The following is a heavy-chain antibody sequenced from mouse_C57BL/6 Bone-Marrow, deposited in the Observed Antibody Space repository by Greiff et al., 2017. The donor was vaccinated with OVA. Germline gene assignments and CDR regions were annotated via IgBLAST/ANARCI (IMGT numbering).Heavy chain of an antibody. Sequence: VQLQESGAELARPGASVKLSCKASGYTFTSYGISWVKQRTGQGLEWIGEIYPRSGNTYYNEKFKGKATLTADKSSSTAYMELRSLTSEDSAVYFCARYDPLYYYAMDYWGQGTSVTVSS. D-gene: IGHD2-12*01. CDR1: GYTFTSYG. V-gene: IGHV1-81*01. J-gene: IGHJ4*01. CDR3: ARYDPLYYYAMDY. CDR2: IYPRSGNT.